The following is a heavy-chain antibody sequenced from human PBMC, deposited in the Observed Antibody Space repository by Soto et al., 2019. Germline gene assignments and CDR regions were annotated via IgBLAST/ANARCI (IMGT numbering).Heavy chain of an antibody. D-gene: IGHD6-19*01. Sequence: GGSLRLSCAASGFTFSSHTMHWVRQAPGKGLEWVAVMSFDGTYKDYADSVKGRFTISRDNSKNTLYLQMNTLRAEDTAVFYCARVTRAVGGYYYGMDVWGQGTTVTVSS. CDR2: MSFDGTYK. V-gene: IGHV3-30-3*01. J-gene: IGHJ6*02. CDR1: GFTFSSHT. CDR3: ARVTRAVGGYYYGMDV.